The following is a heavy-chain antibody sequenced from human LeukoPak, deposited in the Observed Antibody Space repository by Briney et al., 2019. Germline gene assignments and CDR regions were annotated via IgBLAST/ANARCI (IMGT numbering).Heavy chain of an antibody. D-gene: IGHD1/OR15-1a*01. Sequence: SQTLSLTCAISGDSVSSNSAAWNWIRRSPSRGLEWLGRTYYRSKWYNDYVVSVKSRITINPDTSKNQFSLQLNSVTPEDTAVYYCARAQQPPGDYGMDVWGQGTTVTVSS. CDR1: GDSVSSNSAA. V-gene: IGHV6-1*01. J-gene: IGHJ6*02. CDR3: ARAQQPPGDYGMDV. CDR2: TYYRSKWYN.